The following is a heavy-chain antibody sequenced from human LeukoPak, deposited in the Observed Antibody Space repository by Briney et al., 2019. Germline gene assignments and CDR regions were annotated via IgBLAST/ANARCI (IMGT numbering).Heavy chain of an antibody. D-gene: IGHD6-13*01. J-gene: IGHJ4*02. CDR2: INPNSGST. CDR1: GYTFPGYY. CDR3: ARDLGAAAGFVYNDY. V-gene: IGHV1-2*02. Sequence: SVTVSCQACGYTFPGYYMHWVRPAPGQGVAWMGWINPNSGSTNYAQKFQGRVTMTRDTSISTAYMKLSRLRADDTAVYYCARDLGAAAGFVYNDYWGKGTMVTVSS.